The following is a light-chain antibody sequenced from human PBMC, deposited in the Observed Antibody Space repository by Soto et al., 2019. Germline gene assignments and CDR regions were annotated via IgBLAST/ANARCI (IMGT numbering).Light chain of an antibody. CDR1: QSISSY. CDR3: QQSYSTLIT. V-gene: IGKV1-39*01. J-gene: IGKJ3*01. CDR2: AAS. Sequence: DIQMTQSPSSLSASVGDRVTITCRASQSISSYLNWYQQKPGKAPKLLIYAASSLQSGVLASFSGSGSGTDFTLTSSSLQPEDFATYYCQQSYSTLITFGPGTKVDIK.